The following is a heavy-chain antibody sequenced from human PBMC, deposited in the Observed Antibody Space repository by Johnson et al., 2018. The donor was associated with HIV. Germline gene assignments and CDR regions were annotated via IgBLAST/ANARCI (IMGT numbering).Heavy chain of an antibody. J-gene: IGHJ3*02. Sequence: VQLVESGGGLVQPGGSLRLSCAASGFTFGDYGMSWVRQVPGKGLEWVSGVNWNGGSTGYADSVTGRFTISRDNAKNSLYLQMKSMRAEDTALYYCASHRSIAADDAFDIWGQGTMVTVSS. CDR2: VNWNGGST. CDR1: GFTFGDYG. V-gene: IGHV3-20*04. D-gene: IGHD6-13*01. CDR3: ASHRSIAADDAFDI.